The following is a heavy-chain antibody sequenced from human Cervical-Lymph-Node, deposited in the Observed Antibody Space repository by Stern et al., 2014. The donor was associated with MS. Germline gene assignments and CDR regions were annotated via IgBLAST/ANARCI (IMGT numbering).Heavy chain of an antibody. Sequence: VQLVESGGIVVQPGRSLRISCVASGFSFSSYGMHSVRQAPGKGLEWVADISYDVSNAYYADSVKGRFTISRDNSKNTLYLQLNSLRAEDTAVYFCAKDRGMIVVVTYSLDSWGQGTLVTGSS. CDR3: AKDRGMIVVVTYSLDS. V-gene: IGHV3-30*18. CDR1: GFSFSSYG. J-gene: IGHJ4*02. CDR2: ISYDVSNA. D-gene: IGHD3-22*01.